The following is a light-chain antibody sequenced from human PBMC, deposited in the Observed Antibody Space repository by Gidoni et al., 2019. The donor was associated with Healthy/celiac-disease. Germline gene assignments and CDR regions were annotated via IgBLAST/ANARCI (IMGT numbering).Light chain of an antibody. V-gene: IGKV1-27*01. CDR2: AAS. CDR3: QKYISAPRT. J-gene: IGKJ1*01. Sequence: IQMTQSPSSLAASVGDRVPIPCRASQGISNYLAWYQQKPGKVPKLLIYAASTLQSGVPSRFSGSGSGTDFTLTISSLQPEDVATYYCQKYISAPRTFGQGTKVEIK. CDR1: QGISNY.